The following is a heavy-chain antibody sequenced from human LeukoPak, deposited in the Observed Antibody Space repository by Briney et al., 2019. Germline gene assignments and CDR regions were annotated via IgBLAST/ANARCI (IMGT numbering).Heavy chain of an antibody. V-gene: IGHV3-7*01. D-gene: IGHD3-9*01. J-gene: IGHJ3*02. Sequence: GGSLRLSCAASGFTFSSYWMSWVRQAPGKGLEWVASIKQDGSDKYYVDSVKGRFTISRDNAKNSLYLQMNSLRAEDTAVYYCASLEDYDILTGHDAFDIWGQGTMVTVSS. CDR3: ASLEDYDILTGHDAFDI. CDR2: IKQDGSDK. CDR1: GFTFSSYW.